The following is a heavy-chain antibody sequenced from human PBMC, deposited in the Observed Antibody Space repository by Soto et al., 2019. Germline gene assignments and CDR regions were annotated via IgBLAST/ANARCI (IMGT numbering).Heavy chain of an antibody. D-gene: IGHD3-22*01. J-gene: IGHJ4*02. CDR2: ISGSGGST. CDR1: GFTFISYA. Sequence: SLRLYCAASGFTFISYAMSWVRQAPGKGLEWVSAISGSGGSTYYADSVKGRFTISRDNSKNTLHLQMNSLRAEDTAVYYCAKVPASTYYYDKGPFYWGQGTLVTVSS. V-gene: IGHV3-23*01. CDR3: AKVPASTYYYDKGPFY.